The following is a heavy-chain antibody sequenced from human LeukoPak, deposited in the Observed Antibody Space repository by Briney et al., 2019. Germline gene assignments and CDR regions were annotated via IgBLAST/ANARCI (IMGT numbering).Heavy chain of an antibody. J-gene: IGHJ4*02. CDR3: ARGGSTDSIHSCGGNCYFLDY. CDR2: INPNSGGT. Sequence: ASVKVSCKASGYTFTGNHMHWVRQAPGQGLEWMGWINPNSGGTNYAQKFQGRVIMTRDTSISAAYMELSRLGSDDTAVYYCARGGSTDSIHSCGGNCYFLDYWGQGTLVTVSS. CDR1: GYTFTGNH. V-gene: IGHV1-2*02. D-gene: IGHD2-21*02.